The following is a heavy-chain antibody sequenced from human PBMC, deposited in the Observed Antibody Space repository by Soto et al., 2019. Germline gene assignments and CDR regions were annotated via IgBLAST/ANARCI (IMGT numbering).Heavy chain of an antibody. Sequence: KPSETLSLTCTVSGGSISSYYWSWIRQPPGKGLEWIGYIYYSGSTNYNPSLKSRVNISVDTSKNQFSLKLSSVTAADTAVYYCARGSYYYYYYGMDVWGQGTTVTVSS. J-gene: IGHJ6*02. CDR3: ARGSYYYYYYGMDV. V-gene: IGHV4-59*01. CDR1: GGSISSYY. CDR2: IYYSGST.